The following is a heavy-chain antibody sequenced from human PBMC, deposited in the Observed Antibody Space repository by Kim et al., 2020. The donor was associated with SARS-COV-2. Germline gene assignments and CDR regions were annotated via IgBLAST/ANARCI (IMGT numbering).Heavy chain of an antibody. CDR3: ARPYTSGTYDN. J-gene: IGHJ4*02. V-gene: IGHV4-39*01. CDR2: ST. D-gene: IGHD6-19*01. Sequence: STYYTPSLKSSVAISVDTSKNQFSLKLTSVTAADTAVYYCARPYTSGTYDNWGQGTLVIVSS.